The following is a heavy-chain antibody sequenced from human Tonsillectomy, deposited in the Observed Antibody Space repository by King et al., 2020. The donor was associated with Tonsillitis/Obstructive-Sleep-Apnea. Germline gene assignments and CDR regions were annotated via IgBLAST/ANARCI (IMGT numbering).Heavy chain of an antibody. CDR1: GGTFSRNA. CDR2: IIPILGIA. Sequence: VQLVQSGAEVKKPGSSVKVSCKASGGTFSRNAISWVRRAPGQGLEWMGRIIPILGIANYAQKFQGRVTITADKSTSTAYMELSSLRYEDTAVYYCARDLDNTAMVTDYYYYMDVWGKGTTDTV. J-gene: IGHJ6*03. D-gene: IGHD5-18*01. V-gene: IGHV1-69*09. CDR3: ARDLDNTAMVTDYYYYMDV.